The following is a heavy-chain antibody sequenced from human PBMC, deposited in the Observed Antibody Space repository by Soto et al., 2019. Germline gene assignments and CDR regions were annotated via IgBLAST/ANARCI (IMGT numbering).Heavy chain of an antibody. D-gene: IGHD3-22*01. CDR1: GYSFPEYL. CDR2: INPGSGAT. CDR3: ARHRFSSGSAYFDY. Sequence: ASVTVSCTASGYSFPEYLGHWGRQAPGQGLEWMGSINPGSGATDSAQKFQARVTMATDTSINTAYMELSRLRSDDTAVYYCARHRFSSGSAYFDYWGQGTRVSVSS. J-gene: IGHJ4*02. V-gene: IGHV1-2*02.